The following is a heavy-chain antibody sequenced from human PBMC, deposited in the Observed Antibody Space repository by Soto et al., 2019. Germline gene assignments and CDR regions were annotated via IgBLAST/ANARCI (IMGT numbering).Heavy chain of an antibody. J-gene: IGHJ4*02. D-gene: IGHD3-3*01. V-gene: IGHV3-30-3*01. CDR1: GFTFSNYG. CDR2: ISFDGSDT. Sequence: PGGSLRLSCAASGFTFSNYGMHWVRQAPGKGLEWVAVISFDGSDTYHVDSVKGRFTISRDNSKNTLYLQMSSLREEDTAVYYCARDSRFLEWLLGPFDYWGQGSLVTVSS. CDR3: ARDSRFLEWLLGPFDY.